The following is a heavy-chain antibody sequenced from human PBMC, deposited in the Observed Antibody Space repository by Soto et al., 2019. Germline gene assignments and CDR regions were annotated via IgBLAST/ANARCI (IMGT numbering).Heavy chain of an antibody. CDR3: AKGEYWESRFYNTVDL. Sequence: QVQLVESGGGVVEPGRSLRLSCAASGFTFSSYAMHWVRQAPGTGLEWVSVISHDGSITYYSDSVTGRFTMSRDNFNTTLFLQISSLRSEDTAIYYCAKGEYWESRFYNTVDLWGRGTTVTFSS. V-gene: IGHV3-30*15. CDR2: ISHDGSIT. J-gene: IGHJ6*04. CDR1: GFTFSSYA. D-gene: IGHD3-16*01.